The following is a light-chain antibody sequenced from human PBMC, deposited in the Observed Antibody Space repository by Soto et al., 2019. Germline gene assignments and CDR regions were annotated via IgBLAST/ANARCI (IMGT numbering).Light chain of an antibody. J-gene: IGKJ2*01. CDR3: QQYDNLPPYT. CDR2: DAS. V-gene: IGKV1-33*01. Sequence: DIQMTQSPSSLSASVGDRVTITCQASRDISVYLNWYQQKPGKPPKILVYDASNLQTGVPSRFSVSGSGTHFTFTISSLQPEDIATYYCQQYDNLPPYTFGQGTKLEIK. CDR1: RDISVY.